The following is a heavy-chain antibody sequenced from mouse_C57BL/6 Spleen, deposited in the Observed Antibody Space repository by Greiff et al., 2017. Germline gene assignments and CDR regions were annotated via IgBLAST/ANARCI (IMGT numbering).Heavy chain of an antibody. Sequence: VHVKQSGPELVKPGASVKISCKASGYSFTGYYMNWVKQSPEKSLEWIGEINPSTGGTTYNQKFKAKATLAVDKSSSTAYMQLKSLTSEDSAVYYCAREDDGYSDYWGQGTTLTVSS. V-gene: IGHV1-42*01. CDR3: AREDDGYSDY. J-gene: IGHJ2*01. CDR2: INPSTGGT. D-gene: IGHD2-3*01. CDR1: GYSFTGYY.